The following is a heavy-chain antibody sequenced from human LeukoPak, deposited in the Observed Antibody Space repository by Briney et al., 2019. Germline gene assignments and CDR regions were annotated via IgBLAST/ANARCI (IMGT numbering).Heavy chain of an antibody. J-gene: IGHJ3*02. CDR3: ARCSRSSTDCYSEFDI. Sequence: SVKVSCKASGGTFSSYAISWVRQAPGQGLEWMGGIIPIFGTANYAQKFQGRVTITMDESTSTAYMELSSLRSEDTAVYYCARCSRSSTDCYSEFDIWGQGTMVTVSS. CDR2: IIPIFGTA. CDR1: GGTFSSYA. V-gene: IGHV1-69*05. D-gene: IGHD2-2*02.